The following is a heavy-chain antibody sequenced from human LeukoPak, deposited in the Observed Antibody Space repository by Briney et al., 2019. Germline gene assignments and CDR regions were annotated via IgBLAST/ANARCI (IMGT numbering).Heavy chain of an antibody. CDR3: ATFRLYSSGWYRRRNAFDI. D-gene: IGHD6-19*01. J-gene: IGHJ3*02. Sequence: GASVKVSCKVSGYTLTELSMHWVRQAPGKGLEWMGGFDPEDGETIYAQKFQGRVTMTEDTSTDTAYMELSSLRSEDTAVYYCATFRLYSSGWYRRRNAFDIWGQGTMVTVSS. CDR2: FDPEDGET. V-gene: IGHV1-24*01. CDR1: GYTLTELS.